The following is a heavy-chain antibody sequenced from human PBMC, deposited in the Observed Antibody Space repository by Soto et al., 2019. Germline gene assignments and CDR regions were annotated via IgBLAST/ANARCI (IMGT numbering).Heavy chain of an antibody. CDR1: GASISSYN. V-gene: IGHV4-59*01. CDR3: ASSPPSYYTSSYYFDH. CDR2: IYYSGNT. J-gene: IGHJ4*02. D-gene: IGHD3-3*01. Sequence: PSETLSLTFNVSGASISSYNWGWIRQPPGRGLEWIGYIYYSGNTNYNPSLKSRVTISAGTSRNQFSLKLNSVTAADTAVYYCASSPPSYYTSSYYFDHWGQGTQVTVSS.